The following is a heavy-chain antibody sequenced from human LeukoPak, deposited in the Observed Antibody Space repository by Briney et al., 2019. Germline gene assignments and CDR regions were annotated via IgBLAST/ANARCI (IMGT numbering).Heavy chain of an antibody. V-gene: IGHV3-30*03. CDR1: GFTFSSSW. CDR3: ARARGYSGYALGDY. J-gene: IGHJ4*02. D-gene: IGHD5-12*01. CDR2: ISYDGSNK. Sequence: GGSLRLSCAASGFTFSSSWMSWVRQAPGKGLEWVAVISYDGSNKYYADSVKGRFTISRDNSKNTLYLQMNSLRAEDTAVYYCARARGYSGYALGDYWGQGTLVTVSS.